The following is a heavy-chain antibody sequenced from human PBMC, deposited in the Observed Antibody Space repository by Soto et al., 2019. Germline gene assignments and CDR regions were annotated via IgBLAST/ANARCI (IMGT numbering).Heavy chain of an antibody. CDR1: GYSFTSYW. CDR3: ARVHIVTTMGFDY. D-gene: IGHD5-12*01. J-gene: IGHJ4*02. Sequence: PGESLKISCKGSGYSFTSYWIGWVRQMPGRGLEWMGIIYPDDSETRYSPSFQGQVTISADKSISTAYLQWSSLKASDAAMYYCARVHIVTTMGFDYWAQGXLVTVYS. V-gene: IGHV5-51*01. CDR2: IYPDDSET.